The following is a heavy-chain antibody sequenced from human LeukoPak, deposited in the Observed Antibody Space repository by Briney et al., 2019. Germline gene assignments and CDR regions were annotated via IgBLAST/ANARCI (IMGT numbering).Heavy chain of an antibody. CDR1: GGSISSYY. V-gene: IGHV4-59*12. CDR3: SRGLRDGYRD. J-gene: IGHJ4*02. D-gene: IGHD5-24*01. CDR2: IYYSGST. Sequence: PSETLSLTCTVSGGSISSYYWSWIRQPPGKGLEWIGYIYYSGSTNYNPSLKSRVTISVDTSKNQFSLKLSSVTAADTAVYYCSRGLRDGYRDWGQGTLVTVSS.